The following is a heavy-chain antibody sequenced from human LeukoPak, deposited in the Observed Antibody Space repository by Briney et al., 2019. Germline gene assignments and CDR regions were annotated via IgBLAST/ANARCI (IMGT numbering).Heavy chain of an antibody. Sequence: PGGSLRRSCAASGFPLSSYAMSWVRHGPGKGLEWVAATSSSDPGTYHADSVRGRFTISRDNSKNTLYLQMSRLRVEDAAVYYCARAPVTSCRGAFRYPFDYWGQGTLVTVSS. CDR3: ARAPVTSCRGAFRYPFDY. CDR2: TSSSDPGT. V-gene: IGHV3-23*01. D-gene: IGHD2-15*01. J-gene: IGHJ4*02. CDR1: GFPLSSYA.